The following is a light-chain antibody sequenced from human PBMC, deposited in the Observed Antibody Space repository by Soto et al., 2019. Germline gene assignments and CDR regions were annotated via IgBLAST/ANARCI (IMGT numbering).Light chain of an antibody. CDR2: GAS. J-gene: IGKJ1*01. Sequence: EIVMTQSPATLSVSPGEGATLSCRASQSVSSKLAWYQQKPGQAPRLLIYGASTRATGIPARFSGSGSGTEFTLIISSLQSEDYAVYYCQQYNSWLWTFGPGTKVEIK. CDR3: QQYNSWLWT. CDR1: QSVSSK. V-gene: IGKV3-15*01.